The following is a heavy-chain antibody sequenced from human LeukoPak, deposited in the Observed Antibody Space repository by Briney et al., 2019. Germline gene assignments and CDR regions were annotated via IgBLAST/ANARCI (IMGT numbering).Heavy chain of an antibody. V-gene: IGHV4-59*01. CDR2: IYYSGST. D-gene: IGHD6-13*01. CDR1: GGSISSYY. J-gene: IGHJ6*04. CDR3: ARDSYSSSWYYYGMDV. Sequence: SETLSLTCTVSGGSISSYYWSWIRQPPGKGLEWIGYIYYSGSTNYNTSLKSRVTISVDTSKNQFSLKLSSVTAADTAVYYCARDSYSSSWYYYGMDVWGKGTTVTVSS.